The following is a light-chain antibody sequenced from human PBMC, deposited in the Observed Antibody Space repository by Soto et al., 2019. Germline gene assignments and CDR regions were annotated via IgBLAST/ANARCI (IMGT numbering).Light chain of an antibody. CDR2: GAS. J-gene: IGKJ5*01. CDR1: QNVDSNY. V-gene: IGKV3-20*01. Sequence: EIVLTQSPGTLSLSPGEGATLSCRASQNVDSNYLAWYQQKPGQAPRIILFGASGRATGIPDRFSGSGSGTEFTLTISSLQSEDFAVYYCHHSDNWPLFGQGTRLEI. CDR3: HHSDNWPL.